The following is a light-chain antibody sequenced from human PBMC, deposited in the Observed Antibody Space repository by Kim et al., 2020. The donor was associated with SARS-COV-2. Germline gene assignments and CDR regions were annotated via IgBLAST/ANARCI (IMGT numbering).Light chain of an antibody. J-gene: IGKJ1*01. CDR3: QQYNAYSWT. CDR1: LSIITC. CDR2: EAS. V-gene: IGKV1-5*03. Sequence: PPVRDRVPITCRSMLSIITCLAWEQQKPGKAPKVLIYEASSLESGVPSMFSGSGSGTEFTLTISSLQPDDFSTYYCQQYNAYSWTFGRGTKVDIK.